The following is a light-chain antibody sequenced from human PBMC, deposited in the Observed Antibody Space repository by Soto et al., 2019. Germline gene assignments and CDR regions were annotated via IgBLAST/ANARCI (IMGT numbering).Light chain of an antibody. Sequence: QSVLTQPPSASGAPGLRVTISCSGSDSNIARNFVYWYQQLPGTAPKLLIFKNSLRPSGVPDRFSGSKSGTSASLAISGLRLEDEADYYCASWDANLRGYVFGTGTKLTVL. CDR3: ASWDANLRGYV. V-gene: IGLV1-47*01. CDR2: KNS. CDR1: DSNIARNF. J-gene: IGLJ1*01.